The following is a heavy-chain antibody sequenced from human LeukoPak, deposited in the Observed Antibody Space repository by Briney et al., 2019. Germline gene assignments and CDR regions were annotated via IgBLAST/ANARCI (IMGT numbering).Heavy chain of an antibody. J-gene: IGHJ4*02. CDR1: GFTFSGYW. Sequence: GGSLRLSCAASGFTFSGYWMHWVRQAPGKGLVWVSRINTDGGNTNYADPVKGRFTISRDNAKDTLYLQMNSLRAEDTAVYYCARELSGSRSRHFDSWGQGTLVTVSS. CDR2: INTDGGNT. V-gene: IGHV3-74*01. D-gene: IGHD2-15*01. CDR3: ARELSGSRSRHFDS.